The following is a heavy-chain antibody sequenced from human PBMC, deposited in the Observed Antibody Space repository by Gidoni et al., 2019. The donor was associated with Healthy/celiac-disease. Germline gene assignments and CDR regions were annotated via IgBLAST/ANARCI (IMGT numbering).Heavy chain of an antibody. D-gene: IGHD3-16*02. V-gene: IGHV4-34*01. CDR1: GGSFSGYY. Sequence: QVQLQQWGAGLLKPSETLSLTCAVYGGSFSGYYWSWIRQPPGKGLEWIGEINHSGSTNYNPSLKSRVTISVDTSKNQFSLKLSSVTAADTAVYYCARAVYDYVWGIYRYGYNWFDPWGQGTLVTVSS. J-gene: IGHJ5*02. CDR2: INHSGST. CDR3: ARAVYDYVWGIYRYGYNWFDP.